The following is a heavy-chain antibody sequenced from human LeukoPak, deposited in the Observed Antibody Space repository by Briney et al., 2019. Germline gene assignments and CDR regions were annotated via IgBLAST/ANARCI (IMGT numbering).Heavy chain of an antibody. Sequence: ASVKVSCKASGYTFISCGISWVRQAPGQGLEWMGWISAYNGNTNYAQKLQGRVTMTTDTSTNTAYMDLRSLRSDDTAVYYCARDIQDGDGHPFDYWGQGTLVTVSS. CDR3: ARDIQDGDGHPFDY. D-gene: IGHD5-24*01. V-gene: IGHV1-18*01. CDR2: ISAYNGNT. CDR1: GYTFISCG. J-gene: IGHJ4*02.